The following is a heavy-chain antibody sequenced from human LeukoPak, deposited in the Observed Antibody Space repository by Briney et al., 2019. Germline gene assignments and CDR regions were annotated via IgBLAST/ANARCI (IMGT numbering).Heavy chain of an antibody. D-gene: IGHD3-22*01. CDR3: AREHYYDSSGYTD. Sequence: GGSLRLSCAASGFTFSDYYMSWIRQAPGKGLEWVSYISSSGSTIYYADSVKGRFTISRGNAKNSLYLQMNSLRAEDTAVYYCAREHYYDSSGYTDWGQGTLVTVSS. J-gene: IGHJ4*02. CDR1: GFTFSDYY. V-gene: IGHV3-11*01. CDR2: ISSSGSTI.